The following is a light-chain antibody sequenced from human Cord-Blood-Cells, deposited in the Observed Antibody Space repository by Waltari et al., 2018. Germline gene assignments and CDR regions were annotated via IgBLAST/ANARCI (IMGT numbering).Light chain of an antibody. CDR1: SSDVGGYTY. J-gene: IGLJ2*01. CDR3: SSYTSSSTLV. CDR2: EVS. Sequence: QSALTQPASVSGSPGQSITISCTGTSSDVGGYTYVSWYQQHPGKAPKLMIYEVSNRPSGVSNRVSGSKSGNTAALTIAGLQAEDEADYDCSSYTSSSTLVFGGGTKLTVL. V-gene: IGLV2-14*01.